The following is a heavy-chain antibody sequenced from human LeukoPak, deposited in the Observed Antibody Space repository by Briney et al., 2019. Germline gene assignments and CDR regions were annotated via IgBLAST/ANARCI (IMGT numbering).Heavy chain of an antibody. V-gene: IGHV4-39*01. J-gene: IGHJ4*02. D-gene: IGHD6-19*01. CDR3: ASQDYSSGWYYFDY. CDR1: GGSISSSSYY. Sequence: SETLSLTCTVSGGSISSSSYYWGWIRQPPGKGLEWIGSIYYSGSTYYNPSLKSRVTMSVDTSKNQFSLKLNSVTAAGTAVYYCASQDYSSGWYYFDYWGQGTLVTVSS. CDR2: IYYSGST.